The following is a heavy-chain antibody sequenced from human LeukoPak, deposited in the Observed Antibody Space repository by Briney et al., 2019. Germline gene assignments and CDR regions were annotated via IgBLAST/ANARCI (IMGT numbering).Heavy chain of an antibody. J-gene: IGHJ4*02. Sequence: GGSLRLSCTASGFIFNDYPMHWVRQAPGKGLEWVAVISEDGINKFYADSVKGRFTISRDNSKNTLYVQMNSLRREDLAVYYCARDAPFHDYWGQGTLVTVSS. CDR3: ARDAPFHDY. D-gene: IGHD2/OR15-2a*01. CDR1: GFIFNDYP. CDR2: ISEDGINK. V-gene: IGHV3-30-3*01.